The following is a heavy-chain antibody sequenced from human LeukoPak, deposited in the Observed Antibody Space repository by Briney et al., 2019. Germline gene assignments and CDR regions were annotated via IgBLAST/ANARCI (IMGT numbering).Heavy chain of an antibody. D-gene: IGHD3-22*01. J-gene: IGHJ4*02. CDR2: IKSKTDGGTT. CDR1: GFTFSNAW. V-gene: IGHV3-15*01. Sequence: GGSLRLSCAASGFTFSNAWMSWVRQAPGKGLEWVGRIKSKTDGGTTDYAAPVKGRFTISRDDSKNTLYLQMNSLKTEDTAVYYCTTDDYGSSGYYPPLDYWGQGTLVTVSS. CDR3: TTDDYGSSGYYPPLDY.